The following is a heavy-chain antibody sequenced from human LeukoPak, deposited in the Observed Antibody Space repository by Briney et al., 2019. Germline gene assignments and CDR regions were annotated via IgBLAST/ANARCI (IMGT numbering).Heavy chain of an antibody. CDR3: ARDDNWNDVGFDH. Sequence: GGSLRLSCAASGFTFSSYSMNWVRQAPGKGLEWVSSISSSSSYIYYADSVKGRFTISRDNAKNSLYLQMNSLRAEDTAVYYCARDDNWNDVGFDHWGQGTLVTVSS. D-gene: IGHD1-1*01. J-gene: IGHJ4*02. CDR2: ISSSSSYI. V-gene: IGHV3-21*01. CDR1: GFTFSSYS.